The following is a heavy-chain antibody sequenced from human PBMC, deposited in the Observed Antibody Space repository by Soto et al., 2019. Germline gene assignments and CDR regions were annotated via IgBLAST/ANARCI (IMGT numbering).Heavy chain of an antibody. V-gene: IGHV1-2*02. CDR1: GYSFTGYY. J-gene: IGHJ4*02. D-gene: IGHD4-4*01. CDR2: IIPHSGET. Sequence: GASVKVSCKASGYSFTGYYMHWVRQAPGQGLEWMGWIIPHSGETNYAQKFQARVTLTRDTSISTAYMQLSGLTSDDTAVYYCARETDDFTNGAHDYWGLGTLVTVSS. CDR3: ARETDDFTNGAHDY.